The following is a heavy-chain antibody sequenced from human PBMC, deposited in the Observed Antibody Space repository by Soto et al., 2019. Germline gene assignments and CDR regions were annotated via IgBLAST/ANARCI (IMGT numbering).Heavy chain of an antibody. J-gene: IGHJ4*02. Sequence: GESLKISCQCAGYTFSNFWIGWVRQLPGKGLEWVGIIYPGDHETIYSPSFQGKVTISDDKSINTAYLQWNSLEASDTAFYFCARSPRSSPWFDYWGQGVLVNVS. V-gene: IGHV5-51*01. CDR3: ARSPRSSPWFDY. CDR1: GYTFSNFW. D-gene: IGHD6-13*01. CDR2: IYPGDHET.